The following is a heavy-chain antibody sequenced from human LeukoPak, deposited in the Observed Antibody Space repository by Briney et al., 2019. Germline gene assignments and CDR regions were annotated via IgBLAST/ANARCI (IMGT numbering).Heavy chain of an antibody. CDR1: GFTFSDYY. V-gene: IGHV3-11*01. CDR2: ISSSGSTI. D-gene: IGHD3-22*01. Sequence: PGGFLRLSCAASGFTFSDYYMSWIRQAPGKGLEWVSYISSSGSTIYYADSVKGRFTISRDNAKNSLYLQMNSLRAEDTAVYYCARDSERRRKLSGYPDYWGQGTLVTVSS. CDR3: ARDSERRRKLSGYPDY. J-gene: IGHJ4*02.